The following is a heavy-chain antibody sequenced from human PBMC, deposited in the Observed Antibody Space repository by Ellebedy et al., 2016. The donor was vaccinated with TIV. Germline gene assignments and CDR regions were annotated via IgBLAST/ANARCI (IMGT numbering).Heavy chain of an antibody. J-gene: IGHJ4*02. D-gene: IGHD1-26*01. Sequence: GGSLRLXCEASGFTFSSYAMYWVRQAPGKGLEWVSSMSGSGGSTYYADSVKGRFTISRDDAKNTMYLQMNSLRAEDTAVYYCARDGFGAIDLDYWGQGTLVTVPS. CDR3: ARDGFGAIDLDY. CDR2: MSGSGGST. V-gene: IGHV3-23*01. CDR1: GFTFSSYA.